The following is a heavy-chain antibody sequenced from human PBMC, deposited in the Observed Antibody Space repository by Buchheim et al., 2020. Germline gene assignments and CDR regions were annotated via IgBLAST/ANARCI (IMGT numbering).Heavy chain of an antibody. CDR3: ARDPTSLDILTPDRFDY. CDR1: GYTFTTYG. Sequence: QVQLVQSGAEVKKPGASVKVSCKASGYTFTTYGFSWVRQAPGQGLEWMGWISAYNGNTKYAQKFQGRVTMPTDTSTSTAYMELRSLRSDDTAVYYCARDPTSLDILTPDRFDYWGQGTL. CDR2: ISAYNGNT. D-gene: IGHD5-12*01. V-gene: IGHV1-18*01. J-gene: IGHJ4*02.